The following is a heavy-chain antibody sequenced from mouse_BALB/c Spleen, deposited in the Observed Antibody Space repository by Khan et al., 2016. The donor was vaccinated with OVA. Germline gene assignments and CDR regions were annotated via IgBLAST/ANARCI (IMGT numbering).Heavy chain of an antibody. Sequence: QVQLQQSGAELAKPGASVKMSCKASGYTFINYWMNWVKQRPGQGLEWIGYINPTTGYTEYNLKFKDKATLTADKSSSTAHMQLSSLTSEDSAVXYCARRGLRWDFDYWGQGTTLTVSS. CDR3: ARRGLRWDFDY. J-gene: IGHJ2*01. CDR1: GYTFINYW. V-gene: IGHV1-7*01. D-gene: IGHD1-1*01. CDR2: INPTTGYT.